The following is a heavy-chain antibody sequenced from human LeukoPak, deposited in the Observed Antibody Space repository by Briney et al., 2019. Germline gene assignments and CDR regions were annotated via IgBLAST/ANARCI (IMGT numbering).Heavy chain of an antibody. D-gene: IGHD1-26*01. CDR1: GGSFSGYY. V-gene: IGHV4-34*01. CDR2: INHSGST. Sequence: SETLSLTCAVYGGSFSGYYWSWIRQPPGKGLEWIGEINHSGSTNYNPSLKSRVTISVDTSKNQFSLKLSSVTAADTAVYYCARDTRGGGSYYVRGYYFDYWGQGTLATVSS. CDR3: ARDTRGGGSYYVRGYYFDY. J-gene: IGHJ4*02.